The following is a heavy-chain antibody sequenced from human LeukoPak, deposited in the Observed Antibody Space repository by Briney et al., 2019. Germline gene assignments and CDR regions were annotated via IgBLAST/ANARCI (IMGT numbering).Heavy chain of an antibody. J-gene: IGHJ1*01. CDR3: ARAPSDYSNFLFQH. Sequence: GGSLRLSCAASGFTFSDSYMSWIRQAPGKGLEWVSYISSSGSTIYYADSVKGRFTISRDNAKNSLYLQMNSLRAEDTAVYYCARAPSDYSNFLFQHWGQGTLVTVSS. V-gene: IGHV3-11*01. D-gene: IGHD4-11*01. CDR2: ISSSGSTI. CDR1: GFTFSDSY.